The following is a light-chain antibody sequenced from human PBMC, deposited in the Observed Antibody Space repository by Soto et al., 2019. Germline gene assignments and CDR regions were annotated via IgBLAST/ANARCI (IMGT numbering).Light chain of an antibody. CDR3: QQYGSSPWT. V-gene: IGKV3-20*01. J-gene: IGKJ1*01. Sequence: EIVLTQSPGTLSLSPGERATLSCRASQSVSSNYLAWYQQKTGQAPRLLIYGASSRATDIPDRFSGSGSGTGFTLTISRLEPEDFAVYYCQQYGSSPWTFGQGTKV. CDR2: GAS. CDR1: QSVSSNY.